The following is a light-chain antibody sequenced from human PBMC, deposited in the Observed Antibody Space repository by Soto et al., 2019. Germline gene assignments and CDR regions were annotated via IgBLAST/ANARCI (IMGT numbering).Light chain of an antibody. J-gene: IGLJ2*01. CDR2: SNN. Sequence: QSVLTQPPSASGTPGQRVTISCSGSSSNIGSNTVNWYQQLPGTAPKHLIYSNNQRPSGVPDRFSGSKSGTSASLAISGFQSEDEADYYCAAWDDSLNGVVFGGGTKLTVL. CDR1: SSNIGSNT. V-gene: IGLV1-44*01. CDR3: AAWDDSLNGVV.